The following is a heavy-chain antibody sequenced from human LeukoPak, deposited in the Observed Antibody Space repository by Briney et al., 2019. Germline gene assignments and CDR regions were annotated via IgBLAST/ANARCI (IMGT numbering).Heavy chain of an antibody. Sequence: GRSLRLSCAASGFTFSSYGMRWVRQAPGKGLEWVAVIWYDGSNKYYADSVKGRFTISRDNSKNTLYLQMNSLRAEDTAVYYCARDGIATDYYFDYWGQGTLVTVSS. CDR2: IWYDGSNK. CDR3: ARDGIATDYYFDY. J-gene: IGHJ4*02. CDR1: GFTFSSYG. D-gene: IGHD6-13*01. V-gene: IGHV3-33*01.